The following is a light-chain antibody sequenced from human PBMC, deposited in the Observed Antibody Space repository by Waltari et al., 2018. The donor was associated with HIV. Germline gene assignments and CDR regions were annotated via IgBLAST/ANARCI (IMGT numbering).Light chain of an antibody. J-gene: IGKJ2*01. CDR1: QTVSTK. V-gene: IGKV3-15*01. CDR3: QQYNNWPPNT. CDR2: GAS. Sequence: VMTQSPATLSVSPGERVTLSCRASQTVSTKLAWYQQKPGQAPRLLIYGASTRAPGLAARISGSGSGTEFTLTISNLQSEDSAVYYCQQYNNWPPNTFGQGTKLEIK.